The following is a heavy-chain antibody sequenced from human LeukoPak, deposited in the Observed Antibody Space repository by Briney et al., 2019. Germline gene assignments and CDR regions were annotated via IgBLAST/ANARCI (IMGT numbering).Heavy chain of an antibody. CDR2: ISYDGSNK. V-gene: IGHV3-30*01. D-gene: IGHD2-2*02. Sequence: PGGSLRLSCAASGFTFSSYAMHWVRQAPGKGLEWVAVISYDGSNKYYADSVKGRFTISRDSSKNTLYLQMNSLRAEDTAVYYCARASAILSHFDYWGQGTLVTVSS. J-gene: IGHJ4*02. CDR1: GFTFSSYA. CDR3: ARASAILSHFDY.